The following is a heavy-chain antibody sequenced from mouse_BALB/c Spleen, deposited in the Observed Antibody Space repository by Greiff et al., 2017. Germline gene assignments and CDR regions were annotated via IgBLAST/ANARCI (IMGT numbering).Heavy chain of an antibody. J-gene: IGHJ2*01. CDR3: ARQLVDY. CDR2: IDTSDSYT. D-gene: IGHD4-1*02. V-gene: IGHV1-69*01. Sequence: VQLQQPGAELVMPGASVKMSCKASGYTFTDYWMHWVKQRPGQGLEWIGAIDTSDSYTSYNQKFKGKATLTVDESSSTAYMQLSSLTSEDSAVYYCARQLVDYWGQGTTLTVSS. CDR1: GYTFTDYW.